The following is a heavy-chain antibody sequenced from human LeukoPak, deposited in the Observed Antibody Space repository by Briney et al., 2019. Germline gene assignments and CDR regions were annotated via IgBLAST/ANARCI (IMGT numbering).Heavy chain of an antibody. CDR3: VRDKGDVTRASSERFDY. Sequence: SETLSLTCTVSGGSISSYYWSWIRQPPGKGLEWIGYIYYSGTTNYNPSLKSRVAISVDTSKNQFSLKLRSVTAADTAVYYCVRDKGDVTRASSERFDYSGQGTLVTVSS. J-gene: IGHJ4*02. CDR1: GGSISSYY. V-gene: IGHV4-59*01. D-gene: IGHD4-17*01. CDR2: IYYSGTT.